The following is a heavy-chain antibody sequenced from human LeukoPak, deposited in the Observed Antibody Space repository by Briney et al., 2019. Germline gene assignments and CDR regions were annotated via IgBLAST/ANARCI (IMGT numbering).Heavy chain of an antibody. V-gene: IGHV3-7*03. Sequence: GGSLRLSCAASGFTFSSYWMSWVRQAPGKGLEWVANIKQDGSEKYYVDSVKGRFTISRDNAKNSLYLQMNSLRAEDTAVYYCAKSLVAGVYYYYYYMDVWGKGTTVTVSS. CDR1: GFTFSSYW. CDR3: AKSLVAGVYYYYYYMDV. CDR2: IKQDGSEK. J-gene: IGHJ6*03. D-gene: IGHD6-19*01.